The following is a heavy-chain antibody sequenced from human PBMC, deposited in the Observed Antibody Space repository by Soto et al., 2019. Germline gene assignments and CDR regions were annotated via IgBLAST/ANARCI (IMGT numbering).Heavy chain of an antibody. CDR1: GFTFSSYA. CDR2: ISGSGGST. Sequence: HPGGSLRLSCAASGFTFSSYAMSWVRQAPGKGLEWVSAISGSGGSTYYADSVNGRFTISRDNSKNTLYLQMNSLRAEDTAVYCCGKDPTRGGSDYFDDWGQGTRVRVSA. CDR3: GKDPTRGGSDYFDD. V-gene: IGHV3-23*01. D-gene: IGHD1-26*01. J-gene: IGHJ4*02.